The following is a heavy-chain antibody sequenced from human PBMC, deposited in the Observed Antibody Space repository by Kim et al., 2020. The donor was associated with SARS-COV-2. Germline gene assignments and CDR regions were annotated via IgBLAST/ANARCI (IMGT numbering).Heavy chain of an antibody. V-gene: IGHV4-59*08. CDR3: ARRSSGSRWFDP. D-gene: IGHD6-19*01. Sequence: NYNPSLKSRVTISVDTSKNQFSLRLTSVIAADTAVYYCARRSSGSRWFDPWGQGTLVTVSS. J-gene: IGHJ5*02.